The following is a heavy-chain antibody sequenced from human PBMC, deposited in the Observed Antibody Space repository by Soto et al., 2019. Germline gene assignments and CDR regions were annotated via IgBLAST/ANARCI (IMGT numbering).Heavy chain of an antibody. V-gene: IGHV1-8*01. J-gene: IGHJ6*03. Sequence: GASVKVSCKASGYTFTSYDINWVRQATGQGLEWMGWMNPNSGNTGYAQKFQGRVTMTRNTSISTAYMELSSLRSEDTAVYYCARGRRWFGELVGYYYYYMDVWGKGTTVTV. CDR3: ARGRRWFGELVGYYYYYMDV. CDR2: MNPNSGNT. CDR1: GYTFTSYD. D-gene: IGHD3-10*01.